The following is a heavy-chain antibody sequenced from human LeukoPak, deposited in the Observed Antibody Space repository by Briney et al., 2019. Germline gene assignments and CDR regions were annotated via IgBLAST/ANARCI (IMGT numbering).Heavy chain of an antibody. J-gene: IGHJ3*02. Sequence: PSETLSLTCTVSGGSISSYYWSWIRQPPGKGLEWIGYIYYSGSTNYNPSLKSRVTISVDKSKNQFSLKLSSVTAADTAVYYCAMYCSSTSCSGSFDIWGQGTMVTVSS. V-gene: IGHV4-59*12. CDR1: GGSISSYY. CDR2: IYYSGST. D-gene: IGHD2-2*01. CDR3: AMYCSSTSCSGSFDI.